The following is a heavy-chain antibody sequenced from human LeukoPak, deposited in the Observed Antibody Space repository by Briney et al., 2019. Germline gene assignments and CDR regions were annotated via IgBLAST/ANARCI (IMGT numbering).Heavy chain of an antibody. CDR2: IYSSGST. CDR3: ARGYCTSTSCSENRYYFDS. V-gene: IGHV4-61*02. CDR1: GGSITSAGYS. J-gene: IGHJ4*02. Sequence: SQTLSLTCTVSGGSITSAGYSWGWIRQPAGKGLEWIGRIYSSGSTNSNPSLESRVTISVDTSKNQFSLKLRSVTAADTAVYFCARGYCTSTSCSENRYYFDSWGQGALVTVSS. D-gene: IGHD2-2*01.